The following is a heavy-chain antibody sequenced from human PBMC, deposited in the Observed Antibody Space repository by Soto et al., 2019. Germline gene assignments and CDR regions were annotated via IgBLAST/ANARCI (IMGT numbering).Heavy chain of an antibody. Sequence: QVQLQQWGAGLLKPSETLSLTCAVYGGSFSGYYWSWIRQPPGKGLEWIGEINQSGSTNYNPSLKIRVTISVDTSKNQFSLKLSSVTAADTAVYYCARTYSSSWSPFDHWGQGTLVTVSS. CDR2: INQSGST. CDR3: ARTYSSSWSPFDH. J-gene: IGHJ4*02. V-gene: IGHV4-34*01. D-gene: IGHD6-13*01. CDR1: GGSFSGYY.